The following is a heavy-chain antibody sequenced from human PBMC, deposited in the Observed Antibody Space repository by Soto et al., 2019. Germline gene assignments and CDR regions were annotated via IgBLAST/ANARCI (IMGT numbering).Heavy chain of an antibody. D-gene: IGHD3-22*01. V-gene: IGHV1-18*01. J-gene: IGHJ3*02. CDR2: ISAYNGNT. CDR3: AYYYDSSGYPLGAFDI. Sequence: GASVKVSCKASGYTFTSYGISWVRQAPGQGLEWMGWISAYNGNTNYAQKLQGRVTMTTDTSTSTAYMELRSLRSDDTAVYYCAYYYDSSGYPLGAFDIWGQATMLTVSS. CDR1: GYTFTSYG.